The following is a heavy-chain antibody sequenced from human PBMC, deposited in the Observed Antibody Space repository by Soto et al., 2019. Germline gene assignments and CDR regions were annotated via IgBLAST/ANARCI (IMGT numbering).Heavy chain of an antibody. CDR1: GYTFTTYG. Sequence: QVHLVQSGTEVKKPGASVKVSCKTSGYTFTTYGISWVRQAPGQGLEWMGWISTYDGDTRYGQNFQGRVSLTADTSTNTAYMEVTSRTKDDTAVYYCAIQAGNLDVWGQGTTVIVSS. V-gene: IGHV1-18*01. CDR3: AIQAGNLDV. CDR2: ISTYDGDT. D-gene: IGHD6-19*01. J-gene: IGHJ6*02.